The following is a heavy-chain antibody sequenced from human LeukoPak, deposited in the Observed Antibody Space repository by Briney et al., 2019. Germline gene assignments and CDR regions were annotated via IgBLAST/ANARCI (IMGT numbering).Heavy chain of an antibody. J-gene: IGHJ6*03. Sequence: SETLSLTCTVSGGSISYYYWSWLRQLPGKGLEWIGYIYNSGTTRYNPSLMSRVTISVDTSKNQFSLNLRSVTAADTAVYYCARDSRYSDNSGYYYSHYYMDVWGKGTTVTVSS. CDR1: GGSISYYY. V-gene: IGHV4-59*01. D-gene: IGHD3-22*01. CDR3: ARDSRYSDNSGYYYSHYYMDV. CDR2: IYNSGTT.